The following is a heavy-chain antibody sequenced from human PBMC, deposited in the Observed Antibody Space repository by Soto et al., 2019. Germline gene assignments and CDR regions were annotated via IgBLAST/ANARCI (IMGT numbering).Heavy chain of an antibody. CDR1: GFTFSDYG. D-gene: IGHD2-15*01. J-gene: IGHJ4*02. Sequence: QVQVEEFGGGVVQPGRSLRLSCAGPGFTFSDYGFHWVRQAPGKGLEWLAMISYDGTDQYYRDSVQRRFTISRDDSKHTVYLQMNSLIADDMAMYYCARSTYCNGGSCYPQYWGPGTLVTVSS. CDR2: ISYDGTDQ. V-gene: IGHV3-30*03. CDR3: ARSTYCNGGSCYPQY.